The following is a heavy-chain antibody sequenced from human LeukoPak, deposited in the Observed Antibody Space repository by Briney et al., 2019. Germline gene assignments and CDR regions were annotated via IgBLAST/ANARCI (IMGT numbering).Heavy chain of an antibody. CDR3: ARGRADSSGWYPEIRYYFDY. D-gene: IGHD6-19*01. CDR2: INHSGST. V-gene: IGHV4-34*01. J-gene: IGHJ4*02. CDR1: GGSFSGYY. Sequence: SETLSLTCAVYGGSFSGYYWSWIRQPPGKGLEWIGEINHSGSTNYNPSLKSRVTISVDTSKNQFSLKLSSVTAADTAVYYCARGRADSSGWYPEIRYYFDYWGQGTLVTVSS.